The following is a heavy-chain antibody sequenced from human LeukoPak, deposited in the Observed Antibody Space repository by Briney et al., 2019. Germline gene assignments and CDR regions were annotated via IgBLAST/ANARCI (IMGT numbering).Heavy chain of an antibody. CDR2: IKQDGSEK. CDR1: GFTFSSYW. CDR3: ARNYDFWSGYYTFDY. J-gene: IGHJ4*02. V-gene: IGHV3-7*01. D-gene: IGHD3-3*01. Sequence: GGSLRLSCAASGFTFSSYWMSWVRQAPGKGLEWVANIKQDGSEKYYVDSVKGRFTISRDNAKSSLYLQMNSLRAEDTAVYYCARNYDFWSGYYTFDYWGQGTLVTVSS.